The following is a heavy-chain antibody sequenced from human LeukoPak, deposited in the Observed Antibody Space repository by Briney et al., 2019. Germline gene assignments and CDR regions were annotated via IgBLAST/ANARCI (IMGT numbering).Heavy chain of an antibody. D-gene: IGHD5-12*01. CDR3: ARDGYSGYDSRLLIFDY. CDR1: GYTFTSYA. CDR2: INAGNGNT. V-gene: IGHV1-3*01. Sequence: ASVKVSCKASGYTFTSYAMHWVRQAPGQRLEWMGWINAGNGNTNYAQKFQGRVTMTTDTSTSTAYMELRSLTSNDTAVYYCARDGYSGYDSRLLIFDYWGQGTLVTVSS. J-gene: IGHJ4*02.